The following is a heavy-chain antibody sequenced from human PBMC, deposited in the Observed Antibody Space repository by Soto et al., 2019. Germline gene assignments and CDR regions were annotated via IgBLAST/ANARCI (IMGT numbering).Heavy chain of an antibody. CDR3: ERKYSIDTVHYYGMDV. Sequence: GGSLRLSCIWSGFAFRDYEMNWVRQAPGKGLEWVAYISSGAFTIYYADSVRGRFTVSRDNAKNSLYLQMNSLRDEDAAVYYCERKYSIDTVHYYGMDVWGQGTTVTVSS. CDR2: ISSGAFTI. J-gene: IGHJ6*02. D-gene: IGHD4-4*01. CDR1: GFAFRDYE. V-gene: IGHV3-48*03.